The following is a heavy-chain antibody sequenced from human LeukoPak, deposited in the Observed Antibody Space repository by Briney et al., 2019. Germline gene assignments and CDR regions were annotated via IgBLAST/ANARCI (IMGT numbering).Heavy chain of an antibody. D-gene: IGHD3-3*01. CDR3: VREGPIRFLEQIDY. V-gene: IGHV4-38-2*02. CDR1: SYSISRGYY. CDR2: IHHTGTT. Sequence: PSETQSLTCTVSSYSISRGYYWGWIRQSPGKGLEWIGNIHHTGTTSYNPSLESRVTISLDLSKNQFSLRLISVTAADTALYYCVREGPIRFLEQIDYWGQGALVTVSS. J-gene: IGHJ4*02.